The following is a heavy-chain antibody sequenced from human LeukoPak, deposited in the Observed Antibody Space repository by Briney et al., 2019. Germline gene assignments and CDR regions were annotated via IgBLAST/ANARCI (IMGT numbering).Heavy chain of an antibody. CDR2: ISSNGGNI. Sequence: GGSLRLSCAASGFTFSSYAMHWVRQAPGKGLEYVSVISSNGGNIYYANSVKGRFTISRDNSKNTLYLQMGSLRSEDTAVYYCARGKGIAAAGGFDYWGQGTLVTVSS. V-gene: IGHV3-64*01. D-gene: IGHD6-13*01. CDR3: ARGKGIAAAGGFDY. CDR1: GFTFSSYA. J-gene: IGHJ4*02.